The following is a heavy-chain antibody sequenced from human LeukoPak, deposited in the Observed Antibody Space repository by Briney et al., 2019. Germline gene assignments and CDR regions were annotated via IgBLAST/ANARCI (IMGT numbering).Heavy chain of an antibody. CDR1: GGSISGHY. CDR3: ARQAQDGSDNYFDP. CDR2: IWTSGIT. J-gene: IGHJ5*02. Sequence: SETLSLTCTVSGGSISGHYWSWIRQSPGRGLEWIGNIWTSGITKYNPSLNSRVSISIDTSKNQFSLKVSSMTAADTAVYYCARQAQDGSDNYFDPWGQGALVTVSS. D-gene: IGHD1-14*01. V-gene: IGHV4-4*09.